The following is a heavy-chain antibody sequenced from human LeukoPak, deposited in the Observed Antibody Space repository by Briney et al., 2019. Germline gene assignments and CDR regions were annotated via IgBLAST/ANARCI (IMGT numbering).Heavy chain of an antibody. Sequence: PGGSLRLSCAASGFTFSSYEMNWVRQAPGKGLEWISYISSNGKTINYADSVRGRFTISRDNAKNSLYLQMNSLRGEDTAVYYCARDPWIQLESFDYWGQGTLVIVSS. V-gene: IGHV3-48*03. CDR3: ARDPWIQLESFDY. J-gene: IGHJ4*02. CDR1: GFTFSSYE. D-gene: IGHD5-18*01. CDR2: ISSNGKTI.